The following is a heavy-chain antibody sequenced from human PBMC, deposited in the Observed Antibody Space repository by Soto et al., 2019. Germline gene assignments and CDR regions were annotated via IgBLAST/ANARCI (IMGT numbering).Heavy chain of an antibody. CDR2: ITSSGSAI. J-gene: IGHJ4*02. CDR1: GFTFSSYE. Sequence: HPGGSLRLSCAASGFTFSSYEMNWVRQAPGKGLEWVSYITSSGSAIFYADSVKGRFTISRDNAKNSLYLQMNSLRAEDTAVYYCARGGYNLVFDYWGQGTLVTVSS. V-gene: IGHV3-48*03. D-gene: IGHD1-1*01. CDR3: ARGGYNLVFDY.